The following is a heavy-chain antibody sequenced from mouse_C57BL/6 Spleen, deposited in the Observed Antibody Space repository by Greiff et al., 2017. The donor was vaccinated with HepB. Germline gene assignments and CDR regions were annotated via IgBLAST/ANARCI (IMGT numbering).Heavy chain of an antibody. D-gene: IGHD1-1*01. CDR2: IDPSDSET. CDR1: GYTFTSYW. V-gene: IGHV1-52*01. Sequence: QVQLQQPGAELVRPGSSVKLSCKASGYTFTSYWMHWVKQRPIQGLEWIGNIDPSDSETHYNQKFKDKATLTVDKSSSTAYMQLSSLTSEDSAVYYCARGGIITTVVADYWGQGTTRTVSS. CDR3: ARGGIITTVVADY. J-gene: IGHJ2*01.